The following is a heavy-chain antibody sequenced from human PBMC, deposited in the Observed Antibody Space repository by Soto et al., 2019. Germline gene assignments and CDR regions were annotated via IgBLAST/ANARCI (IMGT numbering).Heavy chain of an antibody. D-gene: IGHD6-19*01. CDR3: ARQHVSVAGKYFLFHSGVDV. V-gene: IGHV4-34*01. J-gene: IGHJ6*02. CDR1: GGSFSDYF. Sequence: QVQLQQWGAGLLTPSETLSLACAVYGGSFSDYFWTWIRQPPGKGPDWIGEVYHTGSTHYSPSLKSGVPISVDKSKTQVSLRLSSITAADTAVYYCARQHVSVAGKYFLFHSGVDVWGPGTTVNVSS. CDR2: VYHTGST.